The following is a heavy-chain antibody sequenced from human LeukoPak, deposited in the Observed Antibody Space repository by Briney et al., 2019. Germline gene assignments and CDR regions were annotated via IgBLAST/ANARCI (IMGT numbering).Heavy chain of an antibody. CDR2: MNPNSGNT. CDR1: GYTFTSYD. CDR3: ARDRGTSVPSGWTY. D-gene: IGHD6-19*01. Sequence: ASVKVSCKASGYTFTSYDINWVRQATGQGLEWMGWMNPNSGNTGYAQKFQGRVTMTRNTSISTAYMELSSLRSEDTAVYYCARDRGTSVPSGWTYWGQGTLVTVSS. V-gene: IGHV1-8*01. J-gene: IGHJ4*02.